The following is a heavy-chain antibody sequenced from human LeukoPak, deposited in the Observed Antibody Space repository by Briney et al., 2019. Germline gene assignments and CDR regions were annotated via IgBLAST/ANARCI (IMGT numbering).Heavy chain of an antibody. D-gene: IGHD6-19*01. CDR1: GFTFSSYD. CDR2: IRPRGDNT. J-gene: IGHJ5*02. Sequence: SGGSLRLSCAASGFTFSSYDMTWVRQAPGRGLEWVSSIRPRGDNTYYGDSVKGRFTVSRDNSKNTVYLEMNNMRVDDTAVYYCARVAGWHWFDPWAQGTLVTVSS. V-gene: IGHV3-23*01. CDR3: ARVAGWHWFDP.